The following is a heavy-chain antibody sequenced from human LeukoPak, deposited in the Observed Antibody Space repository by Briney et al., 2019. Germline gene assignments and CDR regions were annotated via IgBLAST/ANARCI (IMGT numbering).Heavy chain of an antibody. V-gene: IGHV3-30-3*01. Sequence: GGSLRLSCAASGFTFSSYAIHWVRQAPGKGLEWVAVIPYDGTNKYYADSVKGRFTISRDNPKSTLYLQMNSLRAEDTAVYYCARDLRAAAGTWLDYWGQGTLVTVSS. CDR1: GFTFSSYA. CDR3: ARDLRAAAGTWLDY. CDR2: IPYDGTNK. D-gene: IGHD6-13*01. J-gene: IGHJ4*02.